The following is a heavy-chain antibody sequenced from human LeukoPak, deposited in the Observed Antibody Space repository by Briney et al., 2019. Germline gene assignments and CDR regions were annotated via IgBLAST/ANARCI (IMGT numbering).Heavy chain of an antibody. Sequence: ASVKVSCKASGYTFTSYYMHWVRQAPGQGLEWMGIINPSGGSTSYAQKLQGRVTMTTDTSTSTAYMELRSLRSDDTAVYYCARSSIAASRGDYWGQGTLVTVSS. J-gene: IGHJ4*02. V-gene: IGHV1-46*01. D-gene: IGHD6-6*01. CDR2: INPSGGST. CDR3: ARSSIAASRGDY. CDR1: GYTFTSYY.